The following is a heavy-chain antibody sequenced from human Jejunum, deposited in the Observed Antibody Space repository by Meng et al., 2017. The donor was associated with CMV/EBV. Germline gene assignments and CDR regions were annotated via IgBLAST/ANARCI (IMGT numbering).Heavy chain of an antibody. J-gene: IGHJ4*02. Sequence: ASGFTFSSFAMTWVRQAPGKGLEWVSTIDSSDRTYYADSVRGRFTISRDNSMNTLHLQMNSLRAEDTAVYYCAKSLVDTAMDLDEWSQETLVTVS. CDR2: IDSSDRT. V-gene: IGHV3-23*01. CDR1: GFTFSSFA. D-gene: IGHD5-18*01. CDR3: AKSLVDTAMDLDE.